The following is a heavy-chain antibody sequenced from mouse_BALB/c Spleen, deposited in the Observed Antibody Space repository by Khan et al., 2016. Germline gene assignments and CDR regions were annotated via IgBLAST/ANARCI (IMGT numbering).Heavy chain of an antibody. CDR3: AIGGDYGGFAS. V-gene: IGHV9-3-1*01. Sequence: QIQLVQSGPELKKPGETVKISCKASGYTFTNYGMNWVKQAPGKGLKWMGWINTYTGESTYADDFKGRFAISLQTSASTAYLQINNLKNEDTAAYFCAIGGDYGGFASWGQGTLVTVSA. CDR1: GYTFTNYG. J-gene: IGHJ3*01. D-gene: IGHD2-13*01. CDR2: INTYTGES.